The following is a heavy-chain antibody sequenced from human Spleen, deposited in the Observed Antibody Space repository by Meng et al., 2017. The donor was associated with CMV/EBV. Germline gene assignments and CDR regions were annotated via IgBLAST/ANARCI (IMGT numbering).Heavy chain of an antibody. D-gene: IGHD7-27*01. J-gene: IGHJ4*02. V-gene: IGHV4-59*01. CDR2: ISYSGST. CDR3: ARGTGDFGC. CDR1: GGSISSYY. Sequence: GSLRLSCTVSGGSISSYYWSWIRQPPGKGLEWIGYISYSGSTNYNPSLKSRVTILVDTSKNQFSLKLSSVTAADTAVYYCARGTGDFGCWGQGTLVTVSS.